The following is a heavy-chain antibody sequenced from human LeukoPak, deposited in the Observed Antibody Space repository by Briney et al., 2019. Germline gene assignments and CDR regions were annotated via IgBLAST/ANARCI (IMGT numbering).Heavy chain of an antibody. V-gene: IGHV1-3*01. Sequence: ASVKVSCKASGYTFTSYAMHWVRQAPGQRLEWMGWINAGNGNTKHSQKFQGRVTITRDTSASTAYMELSSLRSEDTAVYYCARVDPDYYDSSGFDYWGQGTLVTVPS. CDR2: INAGNGNT. J-gene: IGHJ4*02. D-gene: IGHD3-22*01. CDR1: GYTFTSYA. CDR3: ARVDPDYYDSSGFDY.